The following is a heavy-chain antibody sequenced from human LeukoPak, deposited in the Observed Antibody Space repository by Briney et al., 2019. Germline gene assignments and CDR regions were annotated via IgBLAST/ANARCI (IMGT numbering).Heavy chain of an antibody. Sequence: KPSETLSLTCAVYGGSFSGYYWSWIRQPPGKGLEWIGEINHSGSTNYNPSLKSRVTISVDTSKNQFSLKLSSVTAADTAVYYCARGKRYYDSSGYSRWGQGTLVTVSS. J-gene: IGHJ4*02. CDR2: INHSGST. CDR3: ARGKRYYDSSGYSR. D-gene: IGHD3-22*01. CDR1: GGSFSGYY. V-gene: IGHV4-34*01.